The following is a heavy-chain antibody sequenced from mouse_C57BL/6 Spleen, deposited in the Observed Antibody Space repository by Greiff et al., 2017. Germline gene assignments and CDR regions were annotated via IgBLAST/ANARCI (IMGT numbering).Heavy chain of an antibody. Sequence: QVQLQQPGAELVKPGASVKMSCKASGYTFTSYWITWVKQRPGQGLEWIGDIYPGSGSTNYNEKFKSKATLTVDTSSSTAYMQLSSLTSEDSAVYYCARSYYGSNYYAMDYWGQATSVTVSS. CDR1: GYTFTSYW. CDR2: IYPGSGST. V-gene: IGHV1-55*01. J-gene: IGHJ4*01. CDR3: ARSYYGSNYYAMDY. D-gene: IGHD1-1*01.